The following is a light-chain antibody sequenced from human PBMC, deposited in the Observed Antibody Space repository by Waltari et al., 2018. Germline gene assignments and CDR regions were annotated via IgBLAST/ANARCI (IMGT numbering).Light chain of an antibody. J-gene: IGKJ1*01. V-gene: IGKV3-20*01. CDR2: GAS. CDR3: QHYVRLPAT. CDR1: QSVSRA. Sequence: EIVLTQSPGSLSSSPGERVTLSCRASQSVSRALAWYQQKPGQAPRPLIFGASNRATGIPDRFIGSGSETDFSLTISRLEPEDFAVYYCQHYVRLPATFGRGTKVEIK.